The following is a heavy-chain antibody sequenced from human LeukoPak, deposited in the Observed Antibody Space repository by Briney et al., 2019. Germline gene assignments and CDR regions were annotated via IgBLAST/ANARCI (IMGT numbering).Heavy chain of an antibody. Sequence: GRSLRLSCAASGFTFDDYAMHWVRQAPGKGLEWVPGINWNSGSIGYADSVMGRFTISRDNAKNSLYLQMNSLRAEDTAVYYCAKGGYSLDYWGQGTLVTVSS. J-gene: IGHJ4*02. CDR2: INWNSGSI. D-gene: IGHD6-13*01. CDR1: GFTFDDYA. V-gene: IGHV3-9*01. CDR3: AKGGYSLDY.